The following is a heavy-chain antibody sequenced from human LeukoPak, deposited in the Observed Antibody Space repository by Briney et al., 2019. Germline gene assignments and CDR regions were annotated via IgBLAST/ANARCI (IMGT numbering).Heavy chain of an antibody. CDR3: ARNFADYDFWSGYYYH. V-gene: IGHV3-11*01. D-gene: IGHD3-3*01. J-gene: IGHJ5*02. Sequence: KSGGSLRLSCAASGFTFSDYYMSWIRQAPGKGLEWVSYISSSGNTIYYADSVKGRFTISRDNAKNSLYLQMNSLRAEDTAVYYCARNFADYDFWSGYYYHWGQGTLVTVSS. CDR2: ISSSGNTI. CDR1: GFTFSDYY.